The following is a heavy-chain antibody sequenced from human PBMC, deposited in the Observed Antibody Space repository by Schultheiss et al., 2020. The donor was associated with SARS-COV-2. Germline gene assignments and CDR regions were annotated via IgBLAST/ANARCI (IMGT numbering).Heavy chain of an antibody. CDR3: ARDYGGWSLDY. CDR2: ISSRSSTI. J-gene: IGHJ4*02. Sequence: GGSLRLSCVVSGFTFSTYSMNWVRQAPGKGLEWISYISSRSSTIHYADSVKGRVTISRDNAKNTLYLQMNSLRAEDTAVYYCARDYGGWSLDYWGQGTLVTVSS. V-gene: IGHV3-48*01. CDR1: GFTFSTYS. D-gene: IGHD6-19*01.